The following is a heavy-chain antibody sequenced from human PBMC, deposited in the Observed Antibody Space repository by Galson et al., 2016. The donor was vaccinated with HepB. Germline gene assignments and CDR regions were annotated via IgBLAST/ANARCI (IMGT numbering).Heavy chain of an antibody. D-gene: IGHD1-1*01. Sequence: SLRLSCAASGFTFSDYAMSWVRQAPGKGLEWVSHISPSSGYSKYGDSVKGRFSISRDNANTSLYLQMNSLRVDDTAVYFCAGGGTRGFLDWYFDLWGRGTLVTVSS. V-gene: IGHV3-11*06. CDR3: AGGGTRGFLDWYFDL. CDR2: ISPSSGYS. J-gene: IGHJ2*01. CDR1: GFTFSDYA.